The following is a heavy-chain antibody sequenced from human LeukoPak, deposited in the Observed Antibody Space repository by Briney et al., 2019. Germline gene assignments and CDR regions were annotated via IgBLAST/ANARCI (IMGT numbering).Heavy chain of an antibody. V-gene: IGHV4-4*07. CDR2: IYTSGGT. J-gene: IGHJ5*02. Sequence: PSETLSLTCTVSGGSISSYYGSWIRQPAGKGLEWIGRIYTSGGTDYNPSLKSRVIMSVDTSKNHLSLKLTSVTAADTAVYYCARDSGTTGEVKFDPWGQGILVTVSS. D-gene: IGHD3-10*01. CDR1: GGSISSYY. CDR3: ARDSGTTGEVKFDP.